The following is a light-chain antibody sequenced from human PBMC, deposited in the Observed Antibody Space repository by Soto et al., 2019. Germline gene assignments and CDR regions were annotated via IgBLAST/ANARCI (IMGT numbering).Light chain of an antibody. CDR1: QNVLYSSNNKNY. CDR2: WAS. Sequence: DIVMTQSPDSLAVSLGEGATINCKSSQNVLYSSNNKNYLAWYQQKPGQPPKLLICWASTRESGVPDRFSGSGSGTDFTLTISSLQAEDVAVYYCQQYYTTPHTFGPGTTVDI. V-gene: IGKV4-1*01. CDR3: QQYYTTPHT. J-gene: IGKJ3*01.